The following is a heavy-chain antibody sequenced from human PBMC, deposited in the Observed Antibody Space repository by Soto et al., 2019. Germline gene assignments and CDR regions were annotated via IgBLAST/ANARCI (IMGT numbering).Heavy chain of an antibody. Sequence: QVQLQESGPGLVKPSETLSLTCTVSGGSISSYYWSWIRQPPGKGLEWIGYIYYSGSTNYNPSLKSRVTISVDTSKNQFSLKRSSVTAADTAVYYCASYPGPGGVAYWGQGTLVTVSS. V-gene: IGHV4-59*01. CDR3: ASYPGPGGVAY. CDR1: GGSISSYY. D-gene: IGHD2-15*01. J-gene: IGHJ4*02. CDR2: IYYSGST.